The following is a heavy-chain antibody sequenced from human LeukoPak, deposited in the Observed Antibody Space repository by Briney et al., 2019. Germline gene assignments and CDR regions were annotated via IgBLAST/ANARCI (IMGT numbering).Heavy chain of an antibody. V-gene: IGHV4-4*07. Sequence: PSQTLSLTFTVSGASVSSYYWSSIRQPAGKGLELVEGIYHSGSTNYNPSLKSRVTMSVDTSKNQFSLKLSSVTAADTAVYYCARDLGYNWNERGFDYWGQGTLVTVSS. CDR3: ARDLGYNWNERGFDY. CDR2: IYHSGST. J-gene: IGHJ4*02. CDR1: GASVSSYY. D-gene: IGHD1-1*01.